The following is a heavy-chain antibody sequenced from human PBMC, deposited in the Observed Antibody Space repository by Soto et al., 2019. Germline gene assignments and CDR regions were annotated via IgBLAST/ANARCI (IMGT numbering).Heavy chain of an antibody. CDR1: GGSINTFY. CDR2: IFSSGST. D-gene: IGHD5-12*01. V-gene: IGHV4-4*07. Sequence: SETLSLTCTVSGGSINTFYWSWVRQPAGKGLEWIGRIFSSGSTSFNPSLESRVAMSVDTSKNHFSLNLSSVTAANMAVYYCAREGSYSAYNFAHGIQLWSFDFWGQGALVTVS. J-gene: IGHJ4*02. CDR3: AREGSYSAYNFAHGIQLWSFDF.